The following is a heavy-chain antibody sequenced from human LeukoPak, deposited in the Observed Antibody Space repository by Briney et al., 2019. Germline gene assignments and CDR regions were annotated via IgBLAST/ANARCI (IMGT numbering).Heavy chain of an antibody. D-gene: IGHD4-17*01. CDR3: ARNSLRSFDC. CDR1: GGSISSGDYY. CDR2: IYYSGST. V-gene: IGHV4-30-4*01. J-gene: IGHJ4*02. Sequence: SETLSLTCTVSGGSISSGDYYWSWIRPPPGKGLEWIGYIYYSGSTYYNPSLKSRVTISVDASRNLFSLKLSSVTAADTAVYYCARNSLRSFDCWGQGTLVTVSS.